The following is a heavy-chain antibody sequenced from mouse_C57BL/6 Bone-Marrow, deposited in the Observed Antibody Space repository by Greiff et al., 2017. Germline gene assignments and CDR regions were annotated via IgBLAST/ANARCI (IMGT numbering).Heavy chain of an antibody. CDR1: GYTFTSYW. V-gene: IGHV1-69*01. D-gene: IGHD2-5*01. CDR3: ARWNSKGGYAVYY. CDR2: IDPSDSYT. Sequence: QVQLQQPGAELVMPGASVKLSCKASGYTFTSYWMHWVKQRPGKGLEWIGEIDPSDSYTNYNQKFKGKATLTVDKSSSTAYMQISSLTAEDSAVYYCARWNSKGGYAVYYWGQGTSVTVSA. J-gene: IGHJ4*01.